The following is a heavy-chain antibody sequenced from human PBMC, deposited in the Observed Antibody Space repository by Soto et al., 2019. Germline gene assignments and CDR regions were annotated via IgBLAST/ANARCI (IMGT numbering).Heavy chain of an antibody. Sequence: GASVKVSCKASGYTFSNYGITWVRQAPGQPLEWLGWISLYSDGTNYAQKFQGRVSMTTDTSTTTAYMELRSLRSDDTAVYYCARVVPGAEAWFGPWGQGTLVTVSS. CDR3: ARVVPGAEAWFGP. V-gene: IGHV1-18*01. D-gene: IGHD2-2*01. CDR2: ISLYSDGT. CDR1: GYTFSNYG. J-gene: IGHJ5*02.